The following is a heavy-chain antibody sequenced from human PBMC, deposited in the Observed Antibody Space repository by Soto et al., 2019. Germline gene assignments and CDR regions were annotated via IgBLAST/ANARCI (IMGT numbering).Heavy chain of an antibody. J-gene: IGHJ4*02. Sequence: SETLSLTCAVYGGSFSGYYWSWIRQPPGKGLEWIGEINHSGSTNYNPSLKSRVTISVDTSKNQFSLKLSSVTAADTAVYYCAREGYSSRWNPIDYWGQGPQVTVSS. D-gene: IGHD6-13*01. CDR2: INHSGST. CDR1: GGSFSGYY. V-gene: IGHV4-34*01. CDR3: AREGYSSRWNPIDY.